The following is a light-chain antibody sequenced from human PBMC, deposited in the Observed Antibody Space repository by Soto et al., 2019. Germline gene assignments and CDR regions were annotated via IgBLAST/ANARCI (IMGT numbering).Light chain of an antibody. Sequence: DIQMTQSPSTLSASVGDRVTITCRASQSISSWLAWYQQKPGKAPKLLIYKASSLESGVPSRFSGSGSGTELTVTISSLQPDDFATYYCQQYNSYPFTFGPGTKVDIK. J-gene: IGKJ3*01. CDR2: KAS. CDR3: QQYNSYPFT. CDR1: QSISSW. V-gene: IGKV1-5*03.